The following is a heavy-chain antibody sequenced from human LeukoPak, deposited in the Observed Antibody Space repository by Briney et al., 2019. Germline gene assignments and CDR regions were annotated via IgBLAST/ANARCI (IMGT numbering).Heavy chain of an antibody. V-gene: IGHV5-51*01. Sequence: KNGESLKISCKDSGYSFTSYWIGWVRQMPGKGLEWMGIIYPGDSDTRYSPSFQGQVTISADKSISTAYLQWSSLKASDTAMYYCASGYSSGWYDSYYWGQGTLVTVSS. D-gene: IGHD6-19*01. CDR2: IYPGDSDT. J-gene: IGHJ4*02. CDR3: ASGYSSGWYDSYY. CDR1: GYSFTSYW.